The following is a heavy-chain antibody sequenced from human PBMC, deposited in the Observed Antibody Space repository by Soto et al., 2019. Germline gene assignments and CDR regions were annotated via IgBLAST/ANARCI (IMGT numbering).Heavy chain of an antibody. Sequence: EVQLLESEGGLVQPGGSLRLSCAASGFRLSDSAVSWVRQAPGKGLEWVSSLTVTGDSAFYSDSVKGRFTISRDISKSTLYLQMNSLRAEDTAVYYCAKNGCSYPACYPYYYYADVRGRGTTVIVSS. J-gene: IGHJ6*03. CDR2: LTVTGDSA. CDR3: AKNGCSYPACYPYYYYADV. CDR1: GFRLSDSA. V-gene: IGHV3-23*01. D-gene: IGHD2-15*01.